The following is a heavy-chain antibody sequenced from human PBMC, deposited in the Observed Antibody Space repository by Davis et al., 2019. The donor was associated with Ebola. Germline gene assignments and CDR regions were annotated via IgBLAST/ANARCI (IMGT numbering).Heavy chain of an antibody. D-gene: IGHD2-2*01. Sequence: ASVKVSCKASGYTFIAYFVHWVRQAPGQGLEWMGWISAYNGNTNYAQKLQGRVTMTTDTSTSTAYMELRSLRSDDTAVYYCARDNKYQLLGDYYGMDVWGQGTTVTVSS. CDR1: GYTFIAYF. CDR2: ISAYNGNT. J-gene: IGHJ6*02. CDR3: ARDNKYQLLGDYYGMDV. V-gene: IGHV1-18*04.